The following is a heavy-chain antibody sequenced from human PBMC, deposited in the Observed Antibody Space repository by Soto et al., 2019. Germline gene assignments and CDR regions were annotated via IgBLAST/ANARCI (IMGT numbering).Heavy chain of an antibody. Sequence: GESLKISCKGSGYSFTSYWIGWVRQMPGKGLEWMGIIYPGDSDTRYSPSSQGQVTISADKSISTAYLQWSSLKASDTAMYYCARLDYDILTGYGPIDYWGQGTLVTVSS. D-gene: IGHD3-9*01. CDR3: ARLDYDILTGYGPIDY. CDR2: IYPGDSDT. J-gene: IGHJ4*02. V-gene: IGHV5-51*01. CDR1: GYSFTSYW.